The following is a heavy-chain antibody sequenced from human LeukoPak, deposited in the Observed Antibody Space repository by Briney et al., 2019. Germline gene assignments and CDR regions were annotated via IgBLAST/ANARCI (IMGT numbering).Heavy chain of an antibody. CDR1: GFTFSSYS. CDR2: ISSSSSYI. J-gene: IGHJ4*02. V-gene: IGHV3-21*04. Sequence: AGGSLRLSCAASGFTFSSYSMNWVRQAPGKGLEWVSSISSSSSYIYYADSVKGRFTISRDNAKNSLYLQMNSLRAEDTAVYYCAREASSSWWGFDYWGQGTLVTVSS. CDR3: AREASSSWWGFDY. D-gene: IGHD6-13*01.